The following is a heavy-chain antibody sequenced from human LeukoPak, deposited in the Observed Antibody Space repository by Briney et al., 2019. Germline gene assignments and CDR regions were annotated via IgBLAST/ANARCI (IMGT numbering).Heavy chain of an antibody. Sequence: GASVKVSCKASGYTFTRYGISWVRQAPGQGLEWLGWISTYNGNTNYAQKLQGRVTMTTDTSTSTAYMELRSLRSDDTAVYYCARDHSYAFDIWGQGTMVTVSS. CDR3: ARDHSYAFDI. J-gene: IGHJ3*02. V-gene: IGHV1-18*01. CDR1: GYTFTRYG. CDR2: ISTYNGNT.